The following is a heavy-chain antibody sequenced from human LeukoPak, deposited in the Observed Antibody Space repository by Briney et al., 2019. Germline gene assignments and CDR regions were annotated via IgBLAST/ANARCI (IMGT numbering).Heavy chain of an antibody. CDR3: VRGVGVSRFNYLDP. CDR2: IWYDASNK. Sequence: GGSLRLSCAASGLTFSSYAMHWVRQAPGKGLEWVAVIWYDASNKYYADSVKGRFTISRDNSKNTLYLQMNSLRGDDTAVYYCVRGVGVSRFNYLDPWGQGTLVIVSS. V-gene: IGHV3-33*08. D-gene: IGHD1-7*01. CDR1: GLTFSSYA. J-gene: IGHJ5*02.